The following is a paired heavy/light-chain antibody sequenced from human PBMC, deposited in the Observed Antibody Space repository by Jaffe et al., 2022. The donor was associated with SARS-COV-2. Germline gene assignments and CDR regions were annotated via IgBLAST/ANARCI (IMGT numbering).Heavy chain of an antibody. J-gene: IGHJ4*02. Sequence: EVELLESGGGLVQPGGSLRLFCAASEFAFMNYAMSWVRQAPGKRPEWVSTISGSGGSIYYADSVRGRFTISRDNSKNTLLLQMDSLRAEDTAVYYCAKAWTGTISWARAPFDDWGPGTLVTVSS. CDR2: ISGSGGSI. CDR1: EFAFMNYA. D-gene: IGHD1-1*01. CDR3: AKAWTGTISWARAPFDD. V-gene: IGHV3-23*01.
Light chain of an antibody. CDR3: QQYNNWPLT. CDR1: QRIGTD. CDR2: GVS. Sequence: EIVMTQSPATLSVSPGEGVTLSCRAGQRIGTDLAWYQQKPGQAPRLLIYGVSTRATAVPARFSGSGSGTEFTLTISSLQPEDFAVYYCQQYNNWPLTFGGGSKVKI. V-gene: IGKV3-15*01. J-gene: IGKJ4*01.